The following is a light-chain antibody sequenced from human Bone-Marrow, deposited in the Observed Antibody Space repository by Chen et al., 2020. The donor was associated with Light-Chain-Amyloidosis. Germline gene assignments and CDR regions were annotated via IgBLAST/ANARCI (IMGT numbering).Light chain of an antibody. CDR3: SSYSVTSRLVV. V-gene: IGLV2-14*01. CDR1: SSHVRGYNY. CDR2: EVT. Sequence: QYALTPPASLAGPPGQSTTLSCTATSSHVRGYNYGSRYQQHPGKAPKVMIYEVTNRPSGVSNRFSVSKSGNTASLTISGLQAEDEADYDCSSYSVTSRLVVFGGGTKLTVL. J-gene: IGLJ2*01.